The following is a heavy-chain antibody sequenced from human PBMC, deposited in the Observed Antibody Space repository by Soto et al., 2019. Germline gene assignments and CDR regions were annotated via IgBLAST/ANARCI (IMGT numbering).Heavy chain of an antibody. D-gene: IGHD3-22*01. CDR2: VYNNGGT. Sequence: PSETLSLTCTVSGGSISSDYWSWIRQPPGKGLEWVGYVYNNGGTKYNPSLKSRVTIPVDTSNNQFSLKLTSVTAADTAVYYCARGYSYDTSGYYSAFDIWGQGTMVTVSS. V-gene: IGHV4-59*01. J-gene: IGHJ3*02. CDR1: GGSISSDY. CDR3: ARGYSYDTSGYYSAFDI.